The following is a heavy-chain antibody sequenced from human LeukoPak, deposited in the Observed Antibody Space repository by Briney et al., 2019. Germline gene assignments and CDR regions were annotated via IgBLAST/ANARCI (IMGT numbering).Heavy chain of an antibody. CDR1: GYTFTSYG. Sequence: ASVKVSCKASGYTFTSYGISWVRQAPGQGLEWMGWISAYNGNTNYAQKFQGRVTMTRDTSISTAYMELSRLRSDDTAVYYCAREGTNWNDSYYYYYMDVWGKGTTVTVSS. D-gene: IGHD1-20*01. CDR2: ISAYNGNT. CDR3: AREGTNWNDSYYYYYMDV. J-gene: IGHJ6*03. V-gene: IGHV1-18*01.